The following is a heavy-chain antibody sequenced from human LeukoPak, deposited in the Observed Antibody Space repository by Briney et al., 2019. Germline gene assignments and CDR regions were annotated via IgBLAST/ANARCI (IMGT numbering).Heavy chain of an antibody. CDR1: GFTFSIYS. Sequence: GGSLRLSCAASGFTFSIYSINWVRQAPGKGLEWVSYISGSSDIIYYADSVKGRFTISRETAENSVSLQMNSLRGEDTAVYYCARGGAFYDILAGHHKIKPEYMDVWGKGTTVTVSS. D-gene: IGHD3-9*01. CDR3: ARGGAFYDILAGHHKIKPEYMDV. J-gene: IGHJ6*03. V-gene: IGHV3-48*01. CDR2: ISGSSDII.